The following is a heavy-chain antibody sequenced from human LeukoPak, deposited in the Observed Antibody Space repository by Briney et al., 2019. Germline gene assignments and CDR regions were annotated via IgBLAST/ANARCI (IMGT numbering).Heavy chain of an antibody. CDR1: GVSFSGYY. V-gene: IGHV4-34*01. Sequence: SETLSLTCAVYGVSFSGYYWSWIRQPPGKGLEWIGEINHSGSTNYNPSLKSRVTISVDTSKNQFSLKLSSVTAADTAVYYCAITYDSSGYYYNYWGQGNLVTVSS. CDR3: AITYDSSGYYYNY. CDR2: INHSGST. J-gene: IGHJ4*02. D-gene: IGHD3-22*01.